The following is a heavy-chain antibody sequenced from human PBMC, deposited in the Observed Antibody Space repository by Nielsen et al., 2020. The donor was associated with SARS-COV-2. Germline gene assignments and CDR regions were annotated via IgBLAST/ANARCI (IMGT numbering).Heavy chain of an antibody. CDR1: GFTVSSNY. CDR3: TRVNCIRGLWFDAFDI. D-gene: IGHD3-9*01. J-gene: IGHJ3*02. CDR2: IYSDGSA. V-gene: IGHV3-66*01. Sequence: GESLKISCAASGFTVSSNYMHWVRQAAGKGLEWVSVIYSDGSASYAASVKGRFTISRDDSKNTAYLQMNSLSTEDTAIYHCTRVNCIRGLWFDAFDIWGQGTLVTVSS.